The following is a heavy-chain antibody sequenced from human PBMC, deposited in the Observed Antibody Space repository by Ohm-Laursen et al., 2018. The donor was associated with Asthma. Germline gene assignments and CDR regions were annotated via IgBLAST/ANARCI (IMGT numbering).Heavy chain of an antibody. V-gene: IGHV3-48*02. J-gene: IGHJ6*02. CDR2: ISSSSTTI. D-gene: IGHD1-26*01. CDR3: ARAHYLGNYGMDV. CDR1: GFTFSTFG. Sequence: SLRLSCSASGFTFSTFGMSWIRQAPGKGLEWVSYISSSSTTIYYADSVKGRFTISRDNAKNSLYLQMNSLRDEDTAVYYCARAHYLGNYGMDVWGQGTTVTVSS.